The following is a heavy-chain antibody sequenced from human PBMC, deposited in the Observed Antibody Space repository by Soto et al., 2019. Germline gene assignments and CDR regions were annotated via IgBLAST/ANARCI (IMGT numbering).Heavy chain of an antibody. CDR2: ILYDGSDK. Sequence: GGSLRLSCAASGFSFSKYAIHWVRQAPGKGLEWVAVILYDGSDKYYADSVRGRFTLSRDNSKNTVYMQMDRLRPEDAAVYYCAKDEDFGPFDYWGQGTPVTVSS. D-gene: IGHD3-16*01. CDR3: AKDEDFGPFDY. V-gene: IGHV3-30*18. J-gene: IGHJ4*02. CDR1: GFSFSKYA.